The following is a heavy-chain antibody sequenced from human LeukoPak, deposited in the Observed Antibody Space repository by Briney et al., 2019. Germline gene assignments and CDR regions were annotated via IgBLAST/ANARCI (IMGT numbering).Heavy chain of an antibody. CDR1: GFTVSSNY. CDR2: IYSGGST. Sequence: PGGSLRLSCAASGFTVSSNYMSWVRQAPGKGLEWVSVIYSGGSTYYADSVKGRFTISRDNAKNSLYLQMNSLRAEDTAVYYCAREHYDILTGYHISGFDYWGQGTLVTVSS. D-gene: IGHD3-9*01. V-gene: IGHV3-66*01. CDR3: AREHYDILTGYHISGFDY. J-gene: IGHJ4*02.